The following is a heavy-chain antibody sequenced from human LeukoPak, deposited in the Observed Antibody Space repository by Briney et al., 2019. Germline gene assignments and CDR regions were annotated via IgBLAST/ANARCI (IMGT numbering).Heavy chain of an antibody. Sequence: ASVKVSCKASGYTFTSYGISWVRQAPGQGLEWMGWISAYNGNTNYAQKLQGRVTMTTDTSTSTAYMELRSLRSDDTAVYYCARDDTNFWSGYSLYYYYGMDVWGQGTTVTVS. D-gene: IGHD3-3*01. J-gene: IGHJ6*02. CDR1: GYTFTSYG. V-gene: IGHV1-18*01. CDR3: ARDDTNFWSGYSLYYYYGMDV. CDR2: ISAYNGNT.